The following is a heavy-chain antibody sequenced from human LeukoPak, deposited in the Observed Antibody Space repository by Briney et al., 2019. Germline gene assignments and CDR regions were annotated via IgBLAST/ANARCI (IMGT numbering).Heavy chain of an antibody. CDR2: INHSGST. CDR3: ARLDYGDYWFDP. Sequence: SETLSLTCAVYGGSFSGYYWSWIRQPPGKGLEWIGEINHSGSTNYNPSLKSRVTISVDTSKNQFSLKLSSVTAADTAVYYCARLDYGDYWFDPWGQGTLVTVSS. V-gene: IGHV4-34*01. CDR1: GGSFSGYY. J-gene: IGHJ5*02. D-gene: IGHD4-17*01.